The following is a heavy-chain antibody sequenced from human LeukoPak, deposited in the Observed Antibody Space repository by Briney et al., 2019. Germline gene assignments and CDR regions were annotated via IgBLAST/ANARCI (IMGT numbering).Heavy chain of an antibody. D-gene: IGHD3-10*01. Sequence: GASVKVSCKASGYTFTSYDINWVRQATGQGLEWMGWMNPNSGNTGYAQKFQGRVTMTRNTSISTAYMELSSLRSEDTAVYYCARGLPNYYGSGSYWDYWGQGTLVTVSS. CDR2: MNPNSGNT. V-gene: IGHV1-8*01. CDR1: GYTFTSYD. CDR3: ARGLPNYYGSGSYWDY. J-gene: IGHJ4*02.